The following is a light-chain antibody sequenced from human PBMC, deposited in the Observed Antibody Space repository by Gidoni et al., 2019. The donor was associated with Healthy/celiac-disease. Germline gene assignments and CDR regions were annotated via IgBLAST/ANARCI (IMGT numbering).Light chain of an antibody. Sequence: EIVLTQSPATLSLSPGERATLSCRASKSVSSYLAWYQHKPGQAPRLLIYDASNRATGIPARFSGSGSGTDFTLTISSLEPEDFAVYYCQQRSNWPPRITFGQGTRLEIK. CDR3: QQRSNWPPRIT. V-gene: IGKV3-11*01. J-gene: IGKJ5*01. CDR2: DAS. CDR1: KSVSSY.